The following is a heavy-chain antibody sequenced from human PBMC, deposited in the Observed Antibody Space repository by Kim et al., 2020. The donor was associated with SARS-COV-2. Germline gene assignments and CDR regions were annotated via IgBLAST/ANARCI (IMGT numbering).Heavy chain of an antibody. CDR3: AREEVGHGYDSRGDYTF. Sequence: GGSLRLSCAASGFTFSSYEMNWVRQAPGKGLEWVSYISSSGSTIYYADAGKGRVTISRDNAKNSLYLQMNSLRAEDTADYYCAREEVGHGYDSRGDYTF. V-gene: IGHV3-48*03. CDR1: GFTFSSYE. J-gene: IGHJ3*01. D-gene: IGHD3-22*01. CDR2: ISSSGSTI.